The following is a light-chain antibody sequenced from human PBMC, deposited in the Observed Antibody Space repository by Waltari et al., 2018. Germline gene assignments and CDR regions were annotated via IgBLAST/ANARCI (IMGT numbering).Light chain of an antibody. CDR1: QSVLYSSNNENY. V-gene: IGKV4-1*01. Sequence: DIVMTQSPDSLAVSLGERATINCKSSQSVLYSSNNENYLAWYQQKPGQPPKLLIYWAPTRGAWVPDRFSGSGSGTDFTLTISSLQAEDVAVYYCQQYYNSPYTFGQGTQLEI. CDR3: QQYYNSPYT. CDR2: WAP. J-gene: IGKJ2*01.